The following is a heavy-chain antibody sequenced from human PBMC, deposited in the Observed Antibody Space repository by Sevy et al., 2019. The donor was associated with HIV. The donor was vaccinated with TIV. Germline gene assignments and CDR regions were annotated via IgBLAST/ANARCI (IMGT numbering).Heavy chain of an antibody. CDR2: ISAYNGNT. CDR3: ARAPSGSQGPGQYFHH. CDR1: GYTFTSYG. V-gene: IGHV1-18*01. Sequence: ASVKVSCKASGYTFTSYGISWVRQAPGQGLEWMGWISAYNGNTNYAQRLQGRVTMTAETSTSTAYMELRSLTTDDTAVYYCARAPSGSQGPGQYFHHWGQGTLVTVSS. D-gene: IGHD1-26*01. J-gene: IGHJ1*01.